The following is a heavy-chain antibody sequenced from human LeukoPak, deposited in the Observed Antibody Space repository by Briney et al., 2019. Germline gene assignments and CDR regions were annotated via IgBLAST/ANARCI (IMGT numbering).Heavy chain of an antibody. CDR3: ARVTSVGDFCSGRGGYYYYYMDV. V-gene: IGHV4-30-4*08. CDR2: IYYSGST. J-gene: IGHJ6*03. Sequence: PSETLSLTCTVSGGSISSGDYYWSWIRQPPGKGLEWIGYIYYSGSTYYNPSLKSRVTISVDTSKNQFSLKLSSVTAADTAVYYCARVTSVGDFCSGRGGYYYYYMDVWGKGTTVTVSS. CDR1: GGSISSGDYY. D-gene: IGHD3-3*01.